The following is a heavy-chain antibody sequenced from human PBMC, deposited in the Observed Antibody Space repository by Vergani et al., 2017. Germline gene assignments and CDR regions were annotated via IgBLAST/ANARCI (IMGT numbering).Heavy chain of an antibody. V-gene: IGHV3-9*01. J-gene: IGHJ4*02. CDR1: GFTFDDYA. Sequence: EVQLVESGGGLVQPGRSLRLSCAASGFTFDDYAMHWVRQAPGKGLEWVSGISGSGSNTYYADSVKGRFTISRDNSKNTLYLQMNSLRAEDTALYYCAKDQNPYDTEVGCFDYWGQGTLVTVSS. CDR2: ISGSGSNT. D-gene: IGHD3-9*01. CDR3: AKDQNPYDTEVGCFDY.